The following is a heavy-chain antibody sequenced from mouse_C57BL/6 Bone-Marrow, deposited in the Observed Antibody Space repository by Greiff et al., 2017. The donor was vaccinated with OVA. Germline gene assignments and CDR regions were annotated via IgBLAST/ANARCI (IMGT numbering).Heavy chain of an antibody. V-gene: IGHV1-7*01. CDR2: INPSSGYT. CDR3: ARWYYAMDY. Sequence: VQLQQSGAELAKPGASVKLSCKAAGYTFTSHWLHWVKQRPGQGLEWIGYINPSSGYTKYNQKFKDKATLTADKSSSTAYMQLSSLTYEDSAVYYCARWYYAMDYWGQGTSVTVSS. CDR1: GYTFTSHW. J-gene: IGHJ4*01.